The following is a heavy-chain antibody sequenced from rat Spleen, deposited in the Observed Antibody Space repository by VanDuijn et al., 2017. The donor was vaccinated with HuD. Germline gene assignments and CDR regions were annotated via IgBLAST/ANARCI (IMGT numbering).Heavy chain of an antibody. CDR2: ISTGGGNT. CDR1: GFTFSNYD. Sequence: EVQLVESGGGLVQPGRSLKLSCAASGFTFSNYDMAWVRQAPTKGLEWIASISTGGGNTYYRDSVKGRFTISRDNAKSTLYLQMDSLRSEDTASYYCVRHGYTRYYFDYWGQGVMVTVSS. V-gene: IGHV5-25*01. CDR3: VRHGYTRYYFDY. D-gene: IGHD1-9*01. J-gene: IGHJ2*01.